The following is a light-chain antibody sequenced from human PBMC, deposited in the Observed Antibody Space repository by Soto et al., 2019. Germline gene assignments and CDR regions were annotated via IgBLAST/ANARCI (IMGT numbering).Light chain of an antibody. CDR2: QAS. CDR3: QQYHTYWWS. V-gene: IGKV1-5*03. CDR1: QDVDTW. Sequence: DIQMTQSPSSLSASVGDTVTLTCRASQDVDTWLAWFQQRPGKAPKLLISQASTLAIGVPSRFSGSGSGTVFTLTISSLQPDDFATYFCQQYHTYWWSFGPGSKVEIK. J-gene: IGKJ1*01.